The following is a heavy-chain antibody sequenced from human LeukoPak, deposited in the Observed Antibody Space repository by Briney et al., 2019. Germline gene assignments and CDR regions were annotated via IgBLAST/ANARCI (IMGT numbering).Heavy chain of an antibody. CDR2: ISDSGGST. D-gene: IGHD1-1*01. CDR3: AKDGKSTRVPWYFDL. J-gene: IGHJ2*01. Sequence: QPGGSLRLSCAASGFTFSSYAMSWVRQAPGKGLEWVSAISDSGGSTYYADSVEGRFTISRDNSQNTLYLEMNTLRAEDTAVYYCAKDGKSTRVPWYFDLWGRGTLVTVSS. CDR1: GFTFSSYA. V-gene: IGHV3-23*01.